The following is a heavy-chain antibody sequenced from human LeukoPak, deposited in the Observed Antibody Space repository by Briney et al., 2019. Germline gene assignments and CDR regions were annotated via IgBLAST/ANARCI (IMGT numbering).Heavy chain of an antibody. CDR2: IYYSGST. CDR3: ARGKHSSSWYGWFNP. D-gene: IGHD6-13*01. Sequence: PSETLSLTCTVSGGSISSSSYYWGWIRQPPGKGLEWIGSIYYSGSTYYNPSLKSRVTISVDTSKNQFSLKLSSVTAADTAVYYCARGKHSSSWYGWFNPWGQGTLVTVSS. CDR1: GGSISSSSYY. J-gene: IGHJ5*02. V-gene: IGHV4-39*07.